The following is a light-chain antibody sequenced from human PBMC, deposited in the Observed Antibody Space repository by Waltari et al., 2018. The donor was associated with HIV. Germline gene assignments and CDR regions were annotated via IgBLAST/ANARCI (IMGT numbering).Light chain of an antibody. V-gene: IGLV1-47*01. CDR1: ISTLGGNL. CDR2: RHD. J-gene: IGLJ3*02. CDR3: STWDNSLSHWV. Sequence: QSVVTQPPSPSGPPVQNIYISFSGDISTLGGNLVYCYQQRPGPAPRLHIYRHDHGPSGVPDRFSGSKSPTSASLAISGLRSEDEADYHCSTWDNSLSHWVFGWGTKVTVL.